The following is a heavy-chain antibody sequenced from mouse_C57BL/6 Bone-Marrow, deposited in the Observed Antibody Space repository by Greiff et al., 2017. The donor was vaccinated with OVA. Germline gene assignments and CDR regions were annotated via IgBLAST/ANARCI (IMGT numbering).Heavy chain of an antibody. CDR3: ARDDGSSYEDYFDY. D-gene: IGHD1-1*01. V-gene: IGHV5-4*01. Sequence: EVQLVESGGGLVKPGGSLKLSCAASGFTFSSYAMSWVRQTPEKRLEWVATISDGGSYTYYPDNVKGRFTISRDNAKNNLYLQMSHLKSEDTAMYYCARDDGSSYEDYFDYWGQGTTLTVSS. J-gene: IGHJ2*01. CDR1: GFTFSSYA. CDR2: ISDGGSYT.